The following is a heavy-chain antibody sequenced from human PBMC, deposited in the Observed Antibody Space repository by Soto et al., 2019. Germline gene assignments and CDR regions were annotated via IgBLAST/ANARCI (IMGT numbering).Heavy chain of an antibody. CDR3: ARGPQGVWDNY. D-gene: IGHD3-10*01. Sequence: EVQLVESGGGLVQPGGSLRHSCAASGFTFSSYEMNWVRQAPGKGLEWVSYISSSGSTIYYADSVKGRFTISRDNAKNSLYLQMNSLRAEDTAVYYCARGPQGVWDNYWGQGTLVTVSS. V-gene: IGHV3-48*03. CDR2: ISSSGSTI. CDR1: GFTFSSYE. J-gene: IGHJ4*02.